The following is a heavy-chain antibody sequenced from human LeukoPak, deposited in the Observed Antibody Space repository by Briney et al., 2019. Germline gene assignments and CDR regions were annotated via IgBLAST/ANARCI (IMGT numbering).Heavy chain of an antibody. J-gene: IGHJ4*02. CDR2: IKEDGSEK. V-gene: IGHV3-7*01. D-gene: IGHD3-22*01. Sequence: GGSLRLSCAASVFTFSSYWMSWVRQAPGKGLEWVANIKEDGSEKYYVDSVKGRFTISRDNAKNSLYLQMNSLRAEDTAVYYCARDIIHSSGLPNYWGQGTLVTVSS. CDR1: VFTFSSYW. CDR3: ARDIIHSSGLPNY.